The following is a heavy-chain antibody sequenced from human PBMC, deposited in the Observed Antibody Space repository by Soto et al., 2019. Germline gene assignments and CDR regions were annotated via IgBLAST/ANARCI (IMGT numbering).Heavy chain of an antibody. D-gene: IGHD6-6*01. V-gene: IGHV2-26*01. CDR2: IFSNDEK. Sequence: QGTLKASGPVLVKPTETLPLTCTVSGFSLSNSKVGVSWSRQPPRKALEWLAHIFSNDEKSYSTSLKKRLSIFKDTSKNQVVLTMTNMDPVDTATYFCARIAARRGWFDPSCQGTLVTVST. CDR3: ARIAARRGWFDP. J-gene: IGHJ5*02. CDR1: GFSLSNSKVG.